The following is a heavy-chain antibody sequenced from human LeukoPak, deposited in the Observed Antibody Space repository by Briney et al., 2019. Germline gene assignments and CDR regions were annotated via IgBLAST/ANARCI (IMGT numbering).Heavy chain of an antibody. J-gene: IGHJ3*01. Sequence: GGSLRFSCSASRFTFSFYAMVWVRQAPGKGLEYVSAISSNGGNTYYADSVKGRFTISRDNSKNTLYLQMNSLRADDTAVYYCVKGFPHYYDSSGFGAFDVWGQGTIVTVSS. CDR3: VKGFPHYYDSSGFGAFDV. D-gene: IGHD3-22*01. CDR2: ISSNGGNT. CDR1: RFTFSFYA. V-gene: IGHV3-64D*09.